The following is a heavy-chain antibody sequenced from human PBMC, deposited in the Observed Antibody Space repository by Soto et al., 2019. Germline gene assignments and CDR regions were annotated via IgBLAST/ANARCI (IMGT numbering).Heavy chain of an antibody. D-gene: IGHD3-22*01. V-gene: IGHV1-69*13. CDR2: IIPIFGTA. Sequence: SVKVSCKASGGTFSSYAISWVRQAPGQGLEWMGGIIPIFGTANYAQKFQGRVTITADESTSTAYMELSSLRSEDTAVYYCANCNKNLPGSSGYGVWGQGSTVTVSS. CDR1: GGTFSSYA. J-gene: IGHJ6*02. CDR3: ANCNKNLPGSSGYGV.